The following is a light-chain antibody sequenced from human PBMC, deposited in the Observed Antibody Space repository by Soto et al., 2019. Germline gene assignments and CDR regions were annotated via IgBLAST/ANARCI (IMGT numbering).Light chain of an antibody. CDR1: QSISSY. J-gene: IGKJ1*01. Sequence: DIQMTQSPSSLSASVGDRVTMTCRASQSISSYLNWYQQKPGKAPKLLIYAASSLQSGVPSRFGGSGSGTDFTLTISSLQPEDFATYYCQQSYSTPKTFGQGTKV. CDR3: QQSYSTPKT. V-gene: IGKV1-39*01. CDR2: AAS.